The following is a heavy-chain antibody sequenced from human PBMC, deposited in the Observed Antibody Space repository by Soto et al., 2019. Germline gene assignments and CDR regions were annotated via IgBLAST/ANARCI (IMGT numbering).Heavy chain of an antibody. D-gene: IGHD6-6*01. CDR3: ATETIAARPLSYNYFGMDV. J-gene: IGHJ6*02. CDR1: GFTFSRYG. Sequence: PGGSLRLSCGASGFTFSRYGIHWVRQAPGKGLEWVTIIWYDGSDKYYADSVKGRFTISRDNSKSTVYLQMNSLRVEDTAVYYCATETIAARPLSYNYFGMDVWGQGTTVTVSS. V-gene: IGHV3-33*01. CDR2: IWYDGSDK.